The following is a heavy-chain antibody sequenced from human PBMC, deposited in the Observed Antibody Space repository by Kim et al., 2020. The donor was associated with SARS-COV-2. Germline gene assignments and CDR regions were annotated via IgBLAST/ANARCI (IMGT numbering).Heavy chain of an antibody. Sequence: DSVKGRFTISMDNSKNTLYLQMNSLRAEDTAVYYCARDVAPYNWNGDIGYWGQGTLVTVSS. J-gene: IGHJ4*02. D-gene: IGHD1-20*01. CDR3: ARDVAPYNWNGDIGY. V-gene: IGHV3-30*07.